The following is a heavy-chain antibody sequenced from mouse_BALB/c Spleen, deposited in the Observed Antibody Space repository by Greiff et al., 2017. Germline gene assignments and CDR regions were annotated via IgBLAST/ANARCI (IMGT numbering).Heavy chain of an antibody. Sequence: QVQLKESGPELVRPGVSVKISCKGSSYTFTDYAMHWVQQSHAKSLEWIGVISTYYGNTNYNQKFKGKATMTVDKSSITAYMELARLTSEDSAVYYCAREGIYYGNYLSSHFDYWGQGTTLTVSS. D-gene: IGHD2-1*01. V-gene: IGHV1-67*01. CDR2: ISTYYGNT. CDR3: AREGIYYGNYLSSHFDY. CDR1: SYTFTDYA. J-gene: IGHJ2*01.